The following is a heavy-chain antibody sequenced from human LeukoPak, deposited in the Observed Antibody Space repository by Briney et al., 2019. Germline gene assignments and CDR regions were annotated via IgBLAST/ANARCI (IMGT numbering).Heavy chain of an antibody. V-gene: IGHV3-21*04. D-gene: IGHD3-16*01. Sequence: GGSLRLSCAASGFTFSTYSMNWVRQAPGKGLEWVPSISWGGSNIYYADSVKGRFTISRDNAKNSLYLQMNSLRAEDTAVYYCARDGGSHYFDFWGQGTLVSVSS. CDR2: ISWGGSNI. CDR3: ARDGGSHYFDF. J-gene: IGHJ4*02. CDR1: GFTFSTYS.